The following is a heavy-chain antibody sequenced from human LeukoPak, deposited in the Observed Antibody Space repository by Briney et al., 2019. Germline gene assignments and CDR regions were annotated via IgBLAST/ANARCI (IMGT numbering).Heavy chain of an antibody. V-gene: IGHV3-33*01. D-gene: IGHD3-22*01. CDR3: ARGSGYSWYYFDY. CDR2: IWYEGSFE. Sequence: GGSLRLSCAASGFTFSNYGMHWVRQAPGTGLEWVAVIWYEGSFEYYAGSVKGQFTMSRDNSKNTLYLQLNSLRAEDTAVYYCARGSGYSWYYFDYWGQGTLVTVSS. CDR1: GFTFSNYG. J-gene: IGHJ4*02.